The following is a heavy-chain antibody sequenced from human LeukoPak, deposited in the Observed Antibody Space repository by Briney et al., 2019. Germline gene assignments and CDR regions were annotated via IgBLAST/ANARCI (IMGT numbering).Heavy chain of an antibody. D-gene: IGHD3-9*01. V-gene: IGHV3-21*01. Sequence: PGGSLRLSCAASGFTFNTFNMNWVRQAPGKGLEWVSSITSGGDYIYFADSVKGRFATSRDNAKNSLSLQLNSLRVEDTAVYYCARGHYDVLAASYKWTPDYWGQGTLVTVSS. CDR3: ARGHYDVLAASYKWTPDY. J-gene: IGHJ4*02. CDR1: GFTFNTFN. CDR2: ITSGGDYI.